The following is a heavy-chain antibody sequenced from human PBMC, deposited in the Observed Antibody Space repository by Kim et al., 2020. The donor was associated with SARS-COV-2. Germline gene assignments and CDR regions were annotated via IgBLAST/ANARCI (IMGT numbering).Heavy chain of an antibody. V-gene: IGHV3-33*01. CDR2: IWYDGSNK. CDR3: ARDHLWFGELSYYFDY. CDR1: GFTFSSYG. D-gene: IGHD3-10*01. Sequence: GGSLRLSCAASGFTFSSYGMHWVRQAPGKGLEWVAVIWYDGSNKYYADSVKGRFTISRDNSKNTLYLQMNSLRAEDTAVYYCARDHLWFGELSYYFDYWGQGTLVTVSS. J-gene: IGHJ4*02.